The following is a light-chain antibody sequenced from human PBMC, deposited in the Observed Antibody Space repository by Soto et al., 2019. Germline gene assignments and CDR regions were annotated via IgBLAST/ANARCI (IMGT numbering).Light chain of an antibody. J-gene: IGKJ1*01. CDR3: QQYNSYSRT. CDR1: QSFGRW. Sequence: DIDMTQSPSTLSAAVGDGVTITWPASQSFGRWLAWYQQKPGKAPKLLIYKASILQSGVPSRFSGSGSGTEFTLTISSLQRDDFATYYCQQYNSYSRTFGQGTNVDI. CDR2: KAS. V-gene: IGKV1-5*03.